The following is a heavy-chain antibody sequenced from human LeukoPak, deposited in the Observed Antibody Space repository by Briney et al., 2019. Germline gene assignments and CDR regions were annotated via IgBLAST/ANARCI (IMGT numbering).Heavy chain of an antibody. Sequence: GRSLRLSCAASGFTFDDYAMHWVRQAPGKGLEWVSGISWNSGSIGYADSVKGRFTISRDNAKNSLYLQMTSLRAEDTALYFCAKDSGSCTGGSCHRDYFGLDVWGQGTTVTVSS. CDR1: GFTFDDYA. CDR3: AKDSGSCTGGSCHRDYFGLDV. J-gene: IGHJ6*02. CDR2: ISWNSGSI. V-gene: IGHV3-9*01. D-gene: IGHD2-15*01.